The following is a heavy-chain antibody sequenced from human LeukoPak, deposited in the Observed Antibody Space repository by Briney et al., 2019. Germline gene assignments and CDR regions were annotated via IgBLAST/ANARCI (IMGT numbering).Heavy chain of an antibody. Sequence: SQTLSLTCTDSGGSISSGDYYWSWIRQPPGKGLEWIGYIYYSGSTYYNPSLKSRVTISVDTSKNQFSLKLSSVTAADTAVYYCARGTVLWFGELVFDYWGQGTLVTVSS. J-gene: IGHJ4*02. CDR1: GGSISSGDYY. CDR2: IYYSGST. D-gene: IGHD3-10*01. V-gene: IGHV4-30-4*01. CDR3: ARGTVLWFGELVFDY.